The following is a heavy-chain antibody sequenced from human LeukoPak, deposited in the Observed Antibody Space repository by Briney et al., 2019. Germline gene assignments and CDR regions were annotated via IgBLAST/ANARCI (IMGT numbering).Heavy chain of an antibody. CDR1: GYTFTSYG. CDR2: ISAYNGNT. V-gene: IGHV1-18*04. CDR3: VREDGDIVVVTATRAFDI. Sequence: DSVKVSCKASGYTFTSYGISWVRQTPGQGLEWMGWISAYNGNTNYAQKLQGRVTMTTDTSTSTAYMELRSLRSDDTAVYYCVREDGDIVVVTATRAFDIWGQGTMVTVSS. J-gene: IGHJ3*02. D-gene: IGHD2-21*02.